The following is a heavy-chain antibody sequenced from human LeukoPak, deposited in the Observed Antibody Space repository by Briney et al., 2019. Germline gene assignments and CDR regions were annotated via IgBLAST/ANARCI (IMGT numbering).Heavy chain of an antibody. CDR1: GYSINTGYY. CDR2: FYHSGNT. CDR3: ARSTPGSYCCLFDY. Sequence: SETLSLTCTVSGYSINTGYYWAWIRQPPGKGLEWIGSFYHSGNTYYNPSLQSRVTISVDTSKNQFSLKLSSVTAADTAVYYCARSTPGSYCCLFDYWGQGTLVTVSS. J-gene: IGHJ4*02. V-gene: IGHV4-38-2*02. D-gene: IGHD1-26*01.